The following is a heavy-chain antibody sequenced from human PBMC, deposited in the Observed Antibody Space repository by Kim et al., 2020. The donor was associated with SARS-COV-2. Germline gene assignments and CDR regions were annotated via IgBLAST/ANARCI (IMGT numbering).Heavy chain of an antibody. Sequence: ASVKVSCKASGYTFTGYYMHWVRQAPGQGLEWMGRINPNSGGTNYAQKFQGRVTMTRDTSISTAYMELSRLRSDDTAVYYCASIGPDYYDSSGYYNPFDYWGQGTLVTVSS. CDR2: INPNSGGT. V-gene: IGHV1-2*06. CDR3: ASIGPDYYDSSGYYNPFDY. J-gene: IGHJ4*02. CDR1: GYTFTGYY. D-gene: IGHD3-22*01.